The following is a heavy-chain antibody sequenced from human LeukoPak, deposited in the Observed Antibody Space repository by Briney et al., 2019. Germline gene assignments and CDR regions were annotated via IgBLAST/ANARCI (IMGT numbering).Heavy chain of an antibody. CDR3: AIGFFDSWFGELQYFDY. CDR2: INAGNGNT. Sequence: GASVKVSCKASGYTFTSYAMHWVRQAPGQRLEWMGWINAGNGNTKYSQEFQGRVTITRDTSASTAYMELSSLRSEDMAVYYCAIGFFDSWFGELQYFDYWGQGTLVTVSS. J-gene: IGHJ4*02. V-gene: IGHV1-3*03. CDR1: GYTFTSYA. D-gene: IGHD3-10*01.